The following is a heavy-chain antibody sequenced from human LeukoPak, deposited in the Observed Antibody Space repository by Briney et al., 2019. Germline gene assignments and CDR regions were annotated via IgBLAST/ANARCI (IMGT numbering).Heavy chain of an antibody. CDR3: ARGDYYDSSGYPNWFDP. CDR1: GFTFSSYD. CDR2: INTAGDT. D-gene: IGHD3-22*01. J-gene: IGHJ5*02. Sequence: GGSLRLSCAASGFTFSSYDMHWVRQATGKGLEWVSTINTAGDTYYPGSVKGRFTISRENAKNSLYLQMNSLRAGDTAVYYCARGDYYDSSGYPNWFDPWGQGTLVTVSS. V-gene: IGHV3-13*01.